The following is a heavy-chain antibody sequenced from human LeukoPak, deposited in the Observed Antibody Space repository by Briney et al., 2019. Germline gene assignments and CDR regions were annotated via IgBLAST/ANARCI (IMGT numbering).Heavy chain of an antibody. Sequence: GESLRLSCAASGFTFSSYWMHWVRQAPGKGLVWVSRINSDGSSTSYADSVKGRFTISRDNAKNTLYLQMNSLRAEDTAVYYCARSITMARGVNFYYYGMDVWGKGTTVTVSS. V-gene: IGHV3-74*01. D-gene: IGHD3-10*01. CDR1: GFTFSSYW. CDR2: INSDGSST. J-gene: IGHJ6*04. CDR3: ARSITMARGVNFYYYGMDV.